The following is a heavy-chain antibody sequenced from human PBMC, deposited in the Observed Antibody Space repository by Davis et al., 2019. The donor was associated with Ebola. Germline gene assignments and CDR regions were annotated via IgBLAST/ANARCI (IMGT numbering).Heavy chain of an antibody. Sequence: PSETLSLTCTVSGVSMKSYYWSWIRQPAGKGLEWIGRIYTRGNTDYNPSLNGRVTMSVDMAKNQFSLTVTSVTAADTAIYYCARARIAARPGTYYYYAMDVWGQGTTVTVSS. CDR3: ARARIAARPGTYYYYAMDV. D-gene: IGHD6-6*01. V-gene: IGHV4-4*07. CDR1: GVSMKSYY. CDR2: IYTRGNT. J-gene: IGHJ6*02.